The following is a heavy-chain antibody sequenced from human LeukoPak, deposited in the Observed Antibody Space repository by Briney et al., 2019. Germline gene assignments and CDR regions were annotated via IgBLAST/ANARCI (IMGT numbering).Heavy chain of an antibody. CDR3: ARRYSSSWYYYYYYMDV. V-gene: IGHV3-7*01. CDR2: IKQDGSEK. J-gene: IGHJ6*03. Sequence: GGSLRLSCTASGFTFDDHGMSWVRQAPGKGLEWVANIKQDGSEKYYVDSVKGRFTISRDNAKNSLYLQMNSLRAEDTAVYYCARRYSSSWYYYYYYMDVWGKGTTVIVSS. CDR1: GFTFDDHG. D-gene: IGHD6-13*01.